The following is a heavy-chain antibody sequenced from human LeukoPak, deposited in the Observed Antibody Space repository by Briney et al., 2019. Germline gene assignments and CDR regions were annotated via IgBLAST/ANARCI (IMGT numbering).Heavy chain of an antibody. CDR2: ISAYNGNT. J-gene: IGHJ4*02. CDR1: GYTFTSYG. CDR3: ARDLEKYNRNLGDY. D-gene: IGHD1-1*01. Sequence: ASVKVSCKASGYTFTSYGISWVRQAPGQGLEWMRWISAYNGNTNYAQKLQGSVTMTTDTSTSTAYMELRSLRSDDTAVYYCARDLEKYNRNLGDYWGQGTLVTVSS. V-gene: IGHV1-18*01.